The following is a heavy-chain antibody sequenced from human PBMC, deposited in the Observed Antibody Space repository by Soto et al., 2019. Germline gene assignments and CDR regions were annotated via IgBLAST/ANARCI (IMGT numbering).Heavy chain of an antibody. J-gene: IGHJ6*02. CDR3: ARGLMVRGVTLEV. D-gene: IGHD3-10*01. CDR1: GGSFSGYY. CDR2: INHSGST. V-gene: IGHV4-34*01. Sequence: SETLSLTCAVYGGSFSGYYWSWIRQPPGKGLEWIGEINHSGSTNYNPSLKSRVTISVDTSKNQFSLKLSSVTAADTAVYYCARGLMVRGVTLEVWGQGTTVTVSS.